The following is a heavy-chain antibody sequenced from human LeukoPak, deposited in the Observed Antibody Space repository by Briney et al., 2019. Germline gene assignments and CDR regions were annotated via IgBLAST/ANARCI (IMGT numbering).Heavy chain of an antibody. D-gene: IGHD3-3*01. CDR3: TTGGGLYYDFWSGYQHIDY. CDR1: GFIFSNAW. Sequence: PGXSLRLSCAASGFIFSNAWMTWVRQAPGEGLEWVGRIKSNTDGGTTDYAAPVKGRFTISRDDSKNTLYLQMNSLKTEDTAVYYCTTGGGLYYDFWSGYQHIDYWGQGTLVTVSS. CDR2: IKSNTDGGTT. J-gene: IGHJ4*02. V-gene: IGHV3-15*01.